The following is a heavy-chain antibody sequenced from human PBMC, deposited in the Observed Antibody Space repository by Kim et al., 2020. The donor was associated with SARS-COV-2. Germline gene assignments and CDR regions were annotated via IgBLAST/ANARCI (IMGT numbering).Heavy chain of an antibody. Sequence: GGSLRLSCAASGFSFNMYNMNWVRQAPGKGLEWLSYISSSSTTIYYADSVKDRFTVSRDNAKNSLYLQINSLRIEDTAVYYCARASWLSSWDFDCWGQGT. CDR3: ARASWLSSWDFDC. D-gene: IGHD6-13*01. CDR2: ISSSSTTI. CDR1: GFSFNMYN. V-gene: IGHV3-48*04. J-gene: IGHJ4*02.